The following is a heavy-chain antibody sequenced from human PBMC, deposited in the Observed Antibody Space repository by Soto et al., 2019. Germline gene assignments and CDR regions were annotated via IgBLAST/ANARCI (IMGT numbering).Heavy chain of an antibody. J-gene: IGHJ6*02. D-gene: IGHD6-19*01. CDR3: AKGYEVSPPVASGWYSNYFYGVDV. CDR1: GFTFSSYA. V-gene: IGHV3-23*01. CDR2: ISGSGGST. Sequence: PGGSLRLSCAASGFTFSSYAMSWVRQAPGKVLEWVSAISGSGGSTYYADSVKGRFTISRDNSKNTLYLQMNSLRGDDTAVYYCAKGYEVSPPVASGWYSNYFYGVDVWGRGTTVNVSS.